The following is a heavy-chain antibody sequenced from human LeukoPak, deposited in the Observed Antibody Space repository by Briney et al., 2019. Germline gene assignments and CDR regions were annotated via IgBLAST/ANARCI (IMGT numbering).Heavy chain of an antibody. CDR2: ISGSGGST. V-gene: IGHV3-23*01. Sequence: GGSLRLSCAASGFTFSSYAMSWVRQAPGKGLEWVSAISGSGGSTYYADSVKGRFTISRDNSKNTLYLQMNSLRAEDTAVYYCAEDLGSSSWTEFDYWGQGTLVTVSS. D-gene: IGHD6-13*01. CDR1: GFTFSSYA. CDR3: AEDLGSSSWTEFDY. J-gene: IGHJ4*02.